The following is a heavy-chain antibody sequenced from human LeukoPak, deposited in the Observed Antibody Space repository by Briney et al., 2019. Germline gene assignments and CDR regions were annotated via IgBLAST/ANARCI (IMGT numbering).Heavy chain of an antibody. Sequence: SETLSLTCAVSGGSFSGYYWSWIRQPPGKGLEWIGEINHSGSTNYNPSLKSRVTISVDTSKNQFSLKLSSVTAADTAVYYCARGRGFEQQLVKVDDVQDYWGQGTLVTVSS. J-gene: IGHJ4*02. CDR3: ARGRGFEQQLVKVDDVQDY. CDR1: GGSFSGYY. V-gene: IGHV4-34*01. D-gene: IGHD6-13*01. CDR2: INHSGST.